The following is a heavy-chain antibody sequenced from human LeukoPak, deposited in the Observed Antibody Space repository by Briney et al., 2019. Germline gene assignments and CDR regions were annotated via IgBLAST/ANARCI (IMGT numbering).Heavy chain of an antibody. D-gene: IGHD3-22*01. Sequence: SAKVSCKASGGTFSSYAISWVRQAPGQGLEWMGRIIPIFGTANYAQKFQGRVTITADKSTSTAYMELSSLRSEDTAVYYCARDREDYYDSSGYDWGQGTLVTVSS. CDR2: IIPIFGTA. CDR1: GGTFSSYA. CDR3: ARDREDYYDSSGYD. V-gene: IGHV1-69*06. J-gene: IGHJ4*02.